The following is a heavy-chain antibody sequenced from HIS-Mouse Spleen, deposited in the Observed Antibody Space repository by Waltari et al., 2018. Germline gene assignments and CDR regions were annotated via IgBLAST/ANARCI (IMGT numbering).Heavy chain of an antibody. CDR2: IYWNDDK. D-gene: IGHD6-6*01. V-gene: IGHV2-5*01. Sequence: QITLKESGPTLANPTQTLTLTCTFSQFPHSPSGVGVGWIRQPQGKALEWIALIYWNDDKRYSPSLKSRLTITKDTSKNQVVLTMTNMEPVDTATYYCAHSEDGIAARDAELDFDYWGQGTLVTVSS. CDR1: QFPHSPSGVG. CDR3: AHSEDGIAARDAELDFDY. J-gene: IGHJ4*02.